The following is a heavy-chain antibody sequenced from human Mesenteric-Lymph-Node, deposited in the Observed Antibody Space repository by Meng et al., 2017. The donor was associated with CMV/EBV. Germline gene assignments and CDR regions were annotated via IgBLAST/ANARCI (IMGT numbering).Heavy chain of an antibody. Sequence: GSLRLSCTVSGGSVSSGSYYWSWIRQPPGKGLEWIGYIYYSGSTNYNPSLKSRVTISADASKNQFSLRLTSVTTADTAVYYCARDLIVVVPAATQRSPYYYYYGMDVWGQGTTVTVSS. V-gene: IGHV4-61*01. CDR3: ARDLIVVVPAATQRSPYYYYYGMDV. J-gene: IGHJ6*02. D-gene: IGHD2-2*01. CDR2: IYYSGST. CDR1: GGSVSSGSYY.